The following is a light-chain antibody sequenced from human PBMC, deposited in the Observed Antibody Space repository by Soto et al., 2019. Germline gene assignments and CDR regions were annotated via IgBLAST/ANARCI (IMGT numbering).Light chain of an antibody. CDR1: SSDVGGYNY. V-gene: IGLV2-8*01. CDR3: SSYAGSNDLVV. J-gene: IGLJ2*01. CDR2: DVT. Sequence: QSALTQPPSASGSPGQSVTISCTGTSSDVGGYNYVSWYQQHPGKAPQLLIYDVTKRPSGVPDRFSGSKSGNTASLTVSGLQVEDEADYYCSSYAGSNDLVVFGGGTKLTVL.